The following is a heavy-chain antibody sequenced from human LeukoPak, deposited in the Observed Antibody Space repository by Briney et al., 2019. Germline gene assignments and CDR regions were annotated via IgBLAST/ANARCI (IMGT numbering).Heavy chain of an antibody. V-gene: IGHV4-61*02. CDR3: ASLTYDFWSGYYQDY. CDR1: GGSISSGSYY. CDR2: IYTSGST. D-gene: IGHD3-3*01. J-gene: IGHJ4*02. Sequence: SQTLSLTCTVSGGSISSGSYYWGWIRQPAGKGLEWIGRIYTSGSTNYNPSLKSRVTISVDTSKNQFSLKLSSVTAADTAVYYCASLTYDFWSGYYQDYWGQGTLVTVSS.